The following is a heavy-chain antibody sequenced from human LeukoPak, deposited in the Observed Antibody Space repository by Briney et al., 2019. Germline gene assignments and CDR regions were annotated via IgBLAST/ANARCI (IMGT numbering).Heavy chain of an antibody. CDR1: GGSFGGYY. V-gene: IGHV4-34*01. J-gene: IGHJ4*02. CDR2: ISHSGST. Sequence: SETLSLTCAVYGGSFGGYYWTWIRQPPGKGLEWIGEISHSGSTNYSPSLKNRVTILLDTSKSQFSLKLSFVTAADTALYYCARRSAYSTSSGFFWGQGALVIVSS. CDR3: ARRSAYSTSSGFF. D-gene: IGHD6-6*01.